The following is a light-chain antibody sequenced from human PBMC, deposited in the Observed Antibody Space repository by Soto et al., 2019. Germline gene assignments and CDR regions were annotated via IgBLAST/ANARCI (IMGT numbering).Light chain of an antibody. CDR1: QGISSY. CDR2: AAS. V-gene: IGKV1-9*01. J-gene: IGKJ1*01. Sequence: IQLTQSPSSLSASVVDRVTITCRASQGISSYLGWYQQKPGKAPNLLIYAASTLQSGVPSRFSGGGSGTEFTLTISSLQPDDFATYYCQQYETYSGTFGQGTKVDIK. CDR3: QQYETYSGT.